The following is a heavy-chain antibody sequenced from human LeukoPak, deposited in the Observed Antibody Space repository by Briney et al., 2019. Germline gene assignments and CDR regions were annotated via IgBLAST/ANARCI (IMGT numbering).Heavy chain of an antibody. D-gene: IGHD3-9*01. V-gene: IGHV1-24*01. CDR3: AMTARYAGRPFDY. Sequence: ASVKVSCKVSGYCLIEVARRWVRQAPGKGLEWVGSIDPEDGEDGETHYAQKSQGRVTRTEDASTDTAYMELTSLSSEDTALYYCAMTARYAGRPFDYWGQGTLVTVSS. J-gene: IGHJ4*02. CDR2: IDPEDGEDGET. CDR1: GYCLIEVA.